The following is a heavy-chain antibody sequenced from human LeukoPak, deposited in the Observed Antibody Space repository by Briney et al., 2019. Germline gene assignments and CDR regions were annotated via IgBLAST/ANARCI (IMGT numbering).Heavy chain of an antibody. CDR2: ISAYNGNT. CDR3: ARGQSDYPNWFDP. D-gene: IGHD4-17*01. CDR1: GGTFSSYA. J-gene: IGHJ5*02. V-gene: IGHV1-18*01. Sequence: GASVKVSCKASGGTFSSYAISWVRQAPGQGLEWMGWISAYNGNTNYAQKLQGRVTMTTDTSTSTAYMELRSLRSDDTAVYYCARGQSDYPNWFDPWGQGTLVTVSS.